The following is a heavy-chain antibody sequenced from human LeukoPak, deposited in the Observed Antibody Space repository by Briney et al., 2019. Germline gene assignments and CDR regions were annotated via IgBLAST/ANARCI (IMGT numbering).Heavy chain of an antibody. Sequence: AAGTLSFYCVDSGFTFCDYDMQRLAPAPGLGLKGVSYPSSGSSTFYQADYVRGRFAVSKDNAKTTLYLEMKRLRAEDTAVYYCARGGKRITIFGVDLNSGYYFDFWGQGTLVTVSS. J-gene: IGHJ4*02. D-gene: IGHD3-3*01. CDR1: GFTFCDYD. V-gene: IGHV3-48*04. CDR2: PSSGSSTF. CDR3: ARGGKRITIFGVDLNSGYYFDF.